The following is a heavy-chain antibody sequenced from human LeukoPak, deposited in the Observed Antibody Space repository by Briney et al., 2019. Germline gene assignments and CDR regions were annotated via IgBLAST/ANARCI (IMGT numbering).Heavy chain of an antibody. CDR3: ARSAAAGPISPYAFDI. J-gene: IGHJ3*02. D-gene: IGHD6-13*01. CDR1: GGTFSSYA. V-gene: IGHV1-69*13. Sequence: ASVKVSCKASGGTFSSYAISWVRQAPGQGLEWMGGIIPIFGTANYAQKFQGRVTITADESTSTAYMELSSLRSEDTAVYYCARSAAAGPISPYAFDIWGQGTMVTVSS. CDR2: IIPIFGTA.